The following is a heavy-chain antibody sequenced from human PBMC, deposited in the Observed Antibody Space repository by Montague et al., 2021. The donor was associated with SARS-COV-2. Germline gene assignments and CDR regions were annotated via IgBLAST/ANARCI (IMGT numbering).Heavy chain of an antibody. CDR1: AGTMSWNS. Sequence: SETLSLTCAVQSAGTMSWNSGADHKSTRLKSGHGSETNAGLCTNKNTSLKSRVSISVDTSKNQFSLQLSSVTAADTAVYYCARGAPTITMIVVVFTGAGWYFDLWGRGTLVTVSS. CDR3: ARGAPTITMIVVVFTGAGWYFDL. D-gene: IGHD3-22*01. J-gene: IGHJ2*01. CDR2: TNAGLCT. V-gene: IGHV4-34*01.